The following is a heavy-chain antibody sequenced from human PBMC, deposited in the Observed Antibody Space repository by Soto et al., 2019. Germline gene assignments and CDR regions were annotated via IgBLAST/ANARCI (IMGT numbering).Heavy chain of an antibody. CDR3: AKASSGYVPDWFDP. D-gene: IGHD3-22*01. CDR2: INGGQGRT. V-gene: IGHV3-23*01. CDR1: GFTFTTYT. Sequence: PGGSLRLSCAASGFTFTTYTMNWVRQAPGKGLEWVSAINGGQGRTYYADSVKGRFTISRDNSKNTLYLQMNSLRAEDTAVYYCAKASSGYVPDWFDPWGQGTLVTVSS. J-gene: IGHJ5*02.